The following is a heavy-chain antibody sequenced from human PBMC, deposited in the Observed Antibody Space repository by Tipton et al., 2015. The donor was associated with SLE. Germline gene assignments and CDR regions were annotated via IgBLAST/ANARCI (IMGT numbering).Heavy chain of an antibody. Sequence: SLRLSCAASGFTFSSYAMHWVRQAPGKGLEWVAVISYDGSNKYYADSVKGRFTISRDNSKNTLYLQMNSLRAEDTAVYYCATARELRGPFDYWGQGNLVTVSS. J-gene: IGHJ4*02. CDR3: ATARELRGPFDY. CDR1: GFTFSSYA. D-gene: IGHD1-26*01. V-gene: IGHV3-30-3*01. CDR2: ISYDGSNK.